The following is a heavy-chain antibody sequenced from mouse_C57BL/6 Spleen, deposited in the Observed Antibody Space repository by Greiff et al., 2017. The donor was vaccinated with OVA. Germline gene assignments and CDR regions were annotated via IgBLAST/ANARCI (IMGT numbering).Heavy chain of an antibody. J-gene: IGHJ3*01. CDR3: ARGIGYYDYRGWFAY. CDR1: GYTFTDYY. CDR2: INPNNGGT. V-gene: IGHV1-26*01. D-gene: IGHD2-4*01. Sequence: EVQLQQSGPELVKPGASVKISCKASGYTFTDYYMNWVKQSHGKSLEWIGDINPNNGGTSYNQKFKGKATLTVDKSSSTAYMELRRLTSEDSAVYYCARGIGYYDYRGWFAYWGQGTLVTVSA.